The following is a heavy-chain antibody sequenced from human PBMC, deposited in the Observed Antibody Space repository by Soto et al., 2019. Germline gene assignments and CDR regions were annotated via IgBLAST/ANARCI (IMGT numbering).Heavy chain of an antibody. J-gene: IGHJ4*02. V-gene: IGHV3-30-3*01. D-gene: IGHD3-10*01. Sequence: QVQLVESGGGVVQPGRSLRLSCAASGFTFSSYAMHWVRQAPGKGLEWVAVISYDGSNKYYADSVKGRFTISRDNSKNTLYLQMNSLRAEDTAVYYCARYGDYGSGSYYYWGQGTLVTVSS. CDR1: GFTFSSYA. CDR2: ISYDGSNK. CDR3: ARYGDYGSGSYYY.